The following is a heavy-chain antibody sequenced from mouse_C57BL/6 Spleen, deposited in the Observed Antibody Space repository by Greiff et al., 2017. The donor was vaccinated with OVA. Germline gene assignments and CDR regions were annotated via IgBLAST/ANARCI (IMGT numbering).Heavy chain of an antibody. Sequence: VKLQQPGAELVKPGASVKLSCKASGYTFTSYWMHWVKQRPGQGLEWIGMIHPNSGSTNYNEKFKSKATLTVDKSSSTAYMQLSSLTSEDSAVYYCARYWVSYAMDDWGQGTSVTVSS. CDR1: GYTFTSYW. V-gene: IGHV1-64*01. CDR3: ARYWVSYAMDD. J-gene: IGHJ4*01. CDR2: IHPNSGST. D-gene: IGHD4-1*01.